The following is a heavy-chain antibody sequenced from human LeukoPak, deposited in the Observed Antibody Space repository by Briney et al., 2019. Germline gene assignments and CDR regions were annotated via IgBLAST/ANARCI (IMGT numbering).Heavy chain of an antibody. CDR2: IWYDGSNK. D-gene: IGHD3-16*02. Sequence: GGSLRLSCAASGFTFSSYGMHWVRQAPGKGLEWVAVIWYDGSNKYYADSVKGRFTISRDNSKNTLYLQMNSLRAEDTAVYYCARAAYDYVWGSYRYTPSVVMDYWGQGTLVTVSS. J-gene: IGHJ4*02. CDR3: ARAAYDYVWGSYRYTPSVVMDY. CDR1: GFTFSSYG. V-gene: IGHV3-33*01.